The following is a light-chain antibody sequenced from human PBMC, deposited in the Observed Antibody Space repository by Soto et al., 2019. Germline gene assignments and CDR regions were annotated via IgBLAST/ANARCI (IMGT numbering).Light chain of an antibody. Sequence: QSALTQPASVSGSPGQSITISCTGTNSDVGGYNYVSWHQQHPGKAPKFMIYDVSSRPSGVSDRFSGSKSGNTASLTISGLQAEDGADYYCSSYTTGNTRQVVFGTGTKVTVL. J-gene: IGLJ1*01. CDR2: DVS. CDR1: NSDVGGYNY. CDR3: SSYTTGNTRQVV. V-gene: IGLV2-14*01.